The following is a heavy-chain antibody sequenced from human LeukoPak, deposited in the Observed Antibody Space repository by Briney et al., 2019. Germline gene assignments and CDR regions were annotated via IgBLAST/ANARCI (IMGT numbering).Heavy chain of an antibody. CDR2: MNPNSGNT. Sequence: ASVKVSCKASGYTFTSYDINWVRQAPGQGLEWMGWMNPNSGNTGYAQKFQGRVTMTRNTSISTAYMELSSLRSEDTAVYYCARGRALWFGLRNFDYWGQGTLVTVSS. D-gene: IGHD3-10*01. J-gene: IGHJ4*02. V-gene: IGHV1-8*01. CDR1: GYTFTSYD. CDR3: ARGRALWFGLRNFDY.